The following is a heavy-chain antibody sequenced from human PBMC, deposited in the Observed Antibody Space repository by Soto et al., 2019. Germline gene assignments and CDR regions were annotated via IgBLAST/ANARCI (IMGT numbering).Heavy chain of an antibody. J-gene: IGHJ4*02. CDR3: ARAYSSSWYFFDY. CDR1: GYSFTSYW. D-gene: IGHD6-13*01. Sequence: GESLKISCMASGYSFTSYWIAWVRQMPGKGLEWMGMIHPSDSDTRDSPSFQGQVTISVDKSISTAYLQWSSLKASDTAMYYCARAYSSSWYFFDYWGQGALVTVSS. CDR2: IHPSDSDT. V-gene: IGHV5-51*01.